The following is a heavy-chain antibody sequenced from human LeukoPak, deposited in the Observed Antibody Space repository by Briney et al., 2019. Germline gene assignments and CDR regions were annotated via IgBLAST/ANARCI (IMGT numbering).Heavy chain of an antibody. V-gene: IGHV1-69*04. J-gene: IGHJ4*02. Sequence: VASVKVSCKASGGTFSSYTISWVRQAPGQGLEWMGRIIPILSIANYAQKFQGRVTITADKSTSTAYMELSSLRSEDTAVYYCARDSVGNMKQWLVPAYFDYWGQGTLVTVSS. CDR3: ARDSVGNMKQWLVPAYFDY. CDR2: IIPILSIA. D-gene: IGHD6-19*01. CDR1: GGTFSSYT.